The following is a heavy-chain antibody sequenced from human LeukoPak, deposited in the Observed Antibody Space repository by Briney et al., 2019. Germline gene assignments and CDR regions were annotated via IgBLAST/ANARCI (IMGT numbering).Heavy chain of an antibody. J-gene: IGHJ4*02. D-gene: IGHD3-22*01. CDR3: ARQGYYDSSGYYYVVFDY. Sequence: SETLSLTCTVSGGSISSSSYYWGWIRQPPGKGLEWIGSIYYSGSTYYNPSLKSRVTISVDTSKNQFSLKLSSVTAADTAVYYCARQGYYDSSGYYYVVFDYWGQGTLVTVSS. V-gene: IGHV4-39*01. CDR2: IYYSGST. CDR1: GGSISSSSYY.